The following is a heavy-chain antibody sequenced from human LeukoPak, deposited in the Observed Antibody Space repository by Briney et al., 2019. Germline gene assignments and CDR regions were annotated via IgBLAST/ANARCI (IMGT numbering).Heavy chain of an antibody. J-gene: IGHJ4*02. CDR3: AKATGYLL. CDR1: GFTFNSYA. D-gene: IGHD1-14*01. Sequence: PGGSLRLSCAASGFTFNSYAMSWVRQAPGKGLEWVSTISNSGGSTYYADSVKGRFTIFRDDSENTLYLQMNSLRAEDTAVYYCAKATGYLLWGQGTLVTVSS. V-gene: IGHV3-23*01. CDR2: ISNSGGST.